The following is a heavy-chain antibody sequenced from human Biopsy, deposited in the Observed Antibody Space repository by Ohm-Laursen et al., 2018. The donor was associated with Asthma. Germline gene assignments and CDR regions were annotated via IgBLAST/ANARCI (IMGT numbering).Heavy chain of an antibody. Sequence: SLRLSCAASGFSFSNFAIHWVRQAPGKGLEWVGVISKDASTQDYADSVKGRFTMARDNSKNTLDLQMSSLREEDTAVYYCARDGTDDAFDIWGQGTVVGVSS. CDR2: ISKDASTQ. D-gene: IGHD1-1*01. V-gene: IGHV3-30*15. CDR3: ARDGTDDAFDI. CDR1: GFSFSNFA. J-gene: IGHJ3*02.